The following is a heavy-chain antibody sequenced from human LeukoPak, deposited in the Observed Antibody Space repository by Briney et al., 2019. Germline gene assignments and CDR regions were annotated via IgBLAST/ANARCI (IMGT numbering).Heavy chain of an antibody. D-gene: IGHD3-22*01. J-gene: IGHJ4*02. CDR1: GFTFSAYA. CDR2: ISGSDGTT. V-gene: IGHV3-23*01. Sequence: GGSLRLSCAASGFTFSAYAMTWVRQAPGKGLEWVSTISGSDGTTYYADSVKGRFTISRDNSKNTLYLQMNSLRAEDTAVYYCAKGHYYDSSGYYYLGFDYWGQGTLVTVSS. CDR3: AKGHYYDSSGYYYLGFDY.